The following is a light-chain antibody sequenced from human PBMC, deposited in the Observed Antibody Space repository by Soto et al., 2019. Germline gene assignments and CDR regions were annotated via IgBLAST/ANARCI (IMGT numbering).Light chain of an antibody. J-gene: IGKJ1*01. CDR1: QSVGTW. V-gene: IGKV1-5*01. CDR2: VAS. CDR3: QLYNRNTWS. Sequence: DIQMTQSPSTLSASVGGRVTITCRASQSVGTWVARYQQKPGKAPKLLIYVASNLESGVPSRFSGSGSGTELTLTNTTLQPGDFATYYCQLYNRNTWSFGPGTKVDI.